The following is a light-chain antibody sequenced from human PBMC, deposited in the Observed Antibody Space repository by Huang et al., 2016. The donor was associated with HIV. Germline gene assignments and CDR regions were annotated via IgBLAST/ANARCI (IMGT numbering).Light chain of an antibody. CDR1: QDINNY. J-gene: IGKJ1*01. Sequence: DIQMSQSPSAISASVGDRVTITCRASQDINNYLAWFQQKPGQVPKRLIYAASSLQSGFPSRFSGSGSGTEFTLTIRSLQPEDFATYYCLQHSSYPWTFGQGTKVEVK. CDR3: LQHSSYPWT. CDR2: AAS. V-gene: IGKV1-17*03.